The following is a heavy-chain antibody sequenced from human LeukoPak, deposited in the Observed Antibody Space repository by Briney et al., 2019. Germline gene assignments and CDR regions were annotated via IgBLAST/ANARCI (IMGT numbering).Heavy chain of an antibody. CDR1: GFIFSSYG. V-gene: IGHV3-30*02. CDR2: IRYDGSRK. D-gene: IGHD6-13*01. CDR3: ARRRVAAAGPPYFDY. Sequence: GGSLRLSCAASGFIFSSYGMHWVRQAPDKGLEWVAFIRYDGSRKYYADSVKGRFTISRDNSKNTLYLQMNSLRAEDTAVYYCARRRVAAAGPPYFDYWGQGTLVTVSS. J-gene: IGHJ4*02.